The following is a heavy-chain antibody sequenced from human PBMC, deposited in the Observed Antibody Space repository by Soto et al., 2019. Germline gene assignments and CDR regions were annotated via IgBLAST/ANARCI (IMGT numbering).Heavy chain of an antibody. D-gene: IGHD6-13*01. V-gene: IGHV4-59*01. CDR1: GASNSSYY. CDR2: MSYSGST. CDR3: ARVKGYTYYYYGMDV. Sequence: SETLSLTCTVSGASNSSYYWSWIRQSPGKGLEWIGYMSYSGSTTYNPSLKSRVTISVHTSNNQFSLDLNSVTAADTAVYYCARVKGYTYYYYGMDVWGQAPTVTVSS. J-gene: IGHJ6*02.